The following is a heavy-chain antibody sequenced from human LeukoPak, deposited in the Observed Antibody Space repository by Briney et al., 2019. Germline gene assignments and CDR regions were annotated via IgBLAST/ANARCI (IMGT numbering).Heavy chain of an antibody. J-gene: IGHJ4*02. Sequence: GSLRLSCAASGFTFSSYAMSWVRQAPGKGLEWVSAISGSGGSTYYADSVKGRFSISRDNSKNTLYLQMNSLRAEDTAVYYCAKAFSSSWDEAYFDCWGQGTLVTVSS. D-gene: IGHD6-13*01. V-gene: IGHV3-23*01. CDR3: AKAFSSSWDEAYFDC. CDR2: ISGSGGST. CDR1: GFTFSSYA.